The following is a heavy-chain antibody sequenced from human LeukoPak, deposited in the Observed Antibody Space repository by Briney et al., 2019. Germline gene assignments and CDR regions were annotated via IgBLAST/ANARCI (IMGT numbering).Heavy chain of an antibody. CDR1: GFTFTDYY. V-gene: IGHV1-2*02. J-gene: IGHJ3*02. CDR2: INPNSGGS. Sequence: ASVKVSCKASGFTFTDYYIHWVRQAPGQGPDWMGWINPNSGGSNFAQKFQGRVTMSRDTSISTAFMELSSLRSDDTAVYYCARDEAVMTTVLSDAFDIWGQGTMVTVSS. CDR3: ARDEAVMTTVLSDAFDI. D-gene: IGHD4-17*01.